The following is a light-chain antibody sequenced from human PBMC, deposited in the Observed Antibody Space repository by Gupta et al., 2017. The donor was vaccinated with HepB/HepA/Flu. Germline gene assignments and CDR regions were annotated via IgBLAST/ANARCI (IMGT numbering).Light chain of an antibody. CDR1: SSDVGSYNL. Sequence: QSALTQPASVSGSPGQSITISCTGTSSDVGSYNLVSWYQQHPGKAPKLKIYEVSKRPSGVSNRFSGSKSGNTASLTISGLQAEDEADDYCCSYAGSSTLGVFGGGTKLTVL. V-gene: IGLV2-23*02. CDR2: EVS. J-gene: IGLJ2*01. CDR3: CSYAGSSTLGV.